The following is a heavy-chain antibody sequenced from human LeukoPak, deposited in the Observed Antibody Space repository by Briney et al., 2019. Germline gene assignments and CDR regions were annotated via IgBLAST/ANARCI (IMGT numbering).Heavy chain of an antibody. J-gene: IGHJ4*02. Sequence: GGSLRLSCAASGFTVSSNYMSWVRQAPGKGLEWVSVIYSGGSTYYADSVKGGFTISRDNSKNTLYLQMNSLRAEDTAVYYCARDRYYYGSGRSTDYWGQGTLVTVSS. CDR3: ARDRYYYGSGRSTDY. D-gene: IGHD3-10*01. CDR2: IYSGGST. V-gene: IGHV3-66*01. CDR1: GFTVSSNY.